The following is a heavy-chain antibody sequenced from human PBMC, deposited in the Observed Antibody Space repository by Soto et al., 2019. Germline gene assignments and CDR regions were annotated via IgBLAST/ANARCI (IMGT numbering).Heavy chain of an antibody. Sequence: GGSLRLSCAASGFTVSSNYMSWVRQAPGKGLEWVSVIYSGGSTYYADSVKGRFTITRDTSTNTLFLQMSSLRPEDTAVYYCARFWGPMASLVDDFWGQGTQVTVSS. D-gene: IGHD3-16*01. CDR1: GFTVSSNY. V-gene: IGHV3-66*02. CDR3: ARFWGPMASLVDDF. J-gene: IGHJ4*02. CDR2: IYSGGST.